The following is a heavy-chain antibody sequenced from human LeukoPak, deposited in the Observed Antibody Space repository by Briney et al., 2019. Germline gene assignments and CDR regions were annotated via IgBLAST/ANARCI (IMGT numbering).Heavy chain of an antibody. CDR1: GGSISSSSYY. CDR2: IYYSGST. Sequence: PSETLSLTCTVSGGSISSSSYYWGWIRQPPGNGLEWIGRIYYSGSTYYNPSLKSRVTISVDTSKNQLSLKPSSVTAADTAVYYCARQLWEWLAPDQYYFDYWGQRTQVTVSS. CDR3: ARQLWEWLAPDQYYFDY. D-gene: IGHD6-19*01. V-gene: IGHV4-39*01. J-gene: IGHJ4*02.